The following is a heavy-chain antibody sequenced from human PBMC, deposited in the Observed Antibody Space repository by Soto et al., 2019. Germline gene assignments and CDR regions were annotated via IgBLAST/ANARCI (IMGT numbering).Heavy chain of an antibody. V-gene: IGHV4-39*01. CDR3: ARLNTAMAD. CDR1: GGSISSSSYY. D-gene: IGHD5-18*01. J-gene: IGHJ4*02. CDR2: IYYSGST. Sequence: PSETLSLTCTVSGGSISSSSYYWGWIRQPPGKGLEWIGSIYYSGSTYYNPSLKSRVTISVDTSKNQFSLKLSSVTAADTAVYYCARLNTAMADWGQGTLVTVSS.